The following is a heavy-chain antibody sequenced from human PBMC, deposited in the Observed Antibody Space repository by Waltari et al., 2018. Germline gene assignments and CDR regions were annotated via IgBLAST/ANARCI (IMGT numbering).Heavy chain of an antibody. V-gene: IGHV7-4-1*02. D-gene: IGHD4-4*01. J-gene: IGHJ6*03. CDR1: GYTFTSYA. CDR3: ARDPTTVNYYYYYMDV. Sequence: QVQLVQSGSELKKPGASVKVSCKASGYTFTSYAVNWGRQAPGQRLEWMGWINTKTGNPTYAQGFTGRFVFSLDTSVSTAYLQNSSLKAEDSAVYYCARDPTTVNYYYYYMDVWGKGTTVTVSS. CDR2: INTKTGNP.